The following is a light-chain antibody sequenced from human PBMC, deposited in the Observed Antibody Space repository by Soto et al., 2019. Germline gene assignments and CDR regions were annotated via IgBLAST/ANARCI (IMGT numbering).Light chain of an antibody. CDR3: QQYNDWPRT. J-gene: IGKJ1*01. CDR1: QTVTSN. CDR2: GAS. Sequence: EIVMTQSPVTLSVSPGETANLSCRASQTVTSNLAWYQQKPGRSPRLLLSGASTRATGIPARFSGSGSGTEFTLTISRLQSEDRAVYYCQQYNDWPRTFGQGTKVEIK. V-gene: IGKV3-15*01.